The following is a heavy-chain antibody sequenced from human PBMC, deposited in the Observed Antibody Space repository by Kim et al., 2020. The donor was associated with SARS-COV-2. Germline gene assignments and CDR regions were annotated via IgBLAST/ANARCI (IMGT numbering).Heavy chain of an antibody. Sequence: SETLSLTCTVSGGSISSSSYYWGWIRQPPGKGLEWIGSIYYSGSTYYNPSLKSRVTISVDTSKNQFSLKLSSVTAADTAVYYCARGRRLVATSLDYWGQG. CDR3: ARGRRLVATSLDY. D-gene: IGHD5-12*01. CDR2: IYYSGST. J-gene: IGHJ4*02. CDR1: GGSISSSSYY. V-gene: IGHV4-39*07.